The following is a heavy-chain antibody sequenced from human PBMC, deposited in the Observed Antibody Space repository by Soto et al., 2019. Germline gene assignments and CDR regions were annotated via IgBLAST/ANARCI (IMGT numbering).Heavy chain of an antibody. CDR3: ATERGVPAAIV. J-gene: IGHJ4*02. Sequence: QVQLVQSGAEVKKPGSSVKVSCKASGGTFSSYTISWVRQAPGQGLEWMGRIIPILGIANYAQKFQGRVTXTXXNSTSTAYMELSSLRSEDTAVYYCATERGVPAAIVWGQGTLVTVSS. D-gene: IGHD2-2*02. CDR1: GGTFSSYT. V-gene: IGHV1-69*02. CDR2: IIPILGIA.